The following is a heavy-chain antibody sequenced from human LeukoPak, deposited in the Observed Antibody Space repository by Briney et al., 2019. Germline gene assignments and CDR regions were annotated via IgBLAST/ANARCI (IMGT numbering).Heavy chain of an antibody. V-gene: IGHV1-8*03. CDR1: GYTFTSYD. D-gene: IGHD5-24*01. CDR2: MNPNSGNT. CDR3: ARGATTADAFDI. Sequence: GASVKVSCKAFGYTFTSYDINWVRQATGQGLEWMGWMNPNSGNTGYAQKFQGRVTITRNTSISTAYMELSSLRSEDTAVYYCARGATTADAFDIWGQGTMVTVSS. J-gene: IGHJ3*02.